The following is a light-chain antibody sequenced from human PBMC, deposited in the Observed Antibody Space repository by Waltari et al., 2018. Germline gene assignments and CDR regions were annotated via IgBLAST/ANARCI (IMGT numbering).Light chain of an antibody. CDR2: RAS. V-gene: IGKV4-1*01. J-gene: IGKJ1*01. Sequence: DIVMTQSPDSLAVSLGERATINCKSSQNILNNSNNKNYLAWYQQKPGQAPKVLIYRASTRESGVPDRFSGSGSGTDFTLTISNLQAEDVAVYYCQQYYTTPWAFGQGTKVEIK. CDR3: QQYYTTPWA. CDR1: QNILNNSNNKNY.